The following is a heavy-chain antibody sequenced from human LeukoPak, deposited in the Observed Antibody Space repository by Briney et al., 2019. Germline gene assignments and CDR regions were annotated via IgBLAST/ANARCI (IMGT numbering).Heavy chain of an antibody. Sequence: GGSLRLSCAASGFTFSSYGMHWVRQAPGKGLEWVAVISYDGSNKYYADSVKGRFTISRDNSKNTLYLQMNSLRAEDTAVYYCAKDHLEWLLYVNYYYGMDVWGRGTTVTVSS. D-gene: IGHD3-3*01. CDR2: ISYDGSNK. V-gene: IGHV3-30*18. CDR1: GFTFSSYG. J-gene: IGHJ6*02. CDR3: AKDHLEWLLYVNYYYGMDV.